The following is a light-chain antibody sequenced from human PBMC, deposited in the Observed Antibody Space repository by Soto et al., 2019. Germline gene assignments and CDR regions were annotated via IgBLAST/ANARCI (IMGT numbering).Light chain of an antibody. CDR1: QSVSSSY. CDR2: GAF. J-gene: IGKJ4*01. Sequence: TLSLSPGERATLSCRASQSVSSSYLAWNQQKPGQAPRLLIYGAFSRASGIPDRFSGSVSGTDFTLTISRLEAEYFAVYYCQQYGSSPALTFGGGTKVDIK. V-gene: IGKV3-20*01. CDR3: QQYGSSPALT.